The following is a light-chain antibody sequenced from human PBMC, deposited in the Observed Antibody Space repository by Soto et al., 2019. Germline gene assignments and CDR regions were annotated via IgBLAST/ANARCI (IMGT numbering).Light chain of an antibody. J-gene: IGKJ4*01. CDR3: QKSDKLPLP. CDR2: HAS. Sequence: DTQMTQSPSSLSASIGDRITITCQASQGIAKYLHWYQQKPGKAPKLLIYHASNLQTGVPSRFSGSGSGTHFPLIISSLQPDEIATYFCQKSDKLPLPFGGGTKGEIK. V-gene: IGKV1-33*01. CDR1: QGIAKY.